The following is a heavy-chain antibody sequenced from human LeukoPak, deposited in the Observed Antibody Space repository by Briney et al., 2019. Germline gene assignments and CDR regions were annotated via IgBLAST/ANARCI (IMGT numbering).Heavy chain of an antibody. CDR1: GYTFTSYY. Sequence: ASVKVSCKASGYTFTSYYMHWVRQAPGQGLEWMGITNPSGGTTTYAQKFQGRVTMTRDTSTSTVYMELSSLTSEDTALYYCARGDSSGYLGAFDVWGQGTMVAVSS. D-gene: IGHD3-22*01. CDR2: TNPSGGTT. CDR3: ARGDSSGYLGAFDV. J-gene: IGHJ3*01. V-gene: IGHV1-46*01.